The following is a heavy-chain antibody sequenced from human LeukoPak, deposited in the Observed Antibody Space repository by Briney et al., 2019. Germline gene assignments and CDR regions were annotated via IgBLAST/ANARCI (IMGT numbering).Heavy chain of an antibody. CDR2: ISGSGGST. CDR3: AKDARSDYYDSSGYYYDFQH. V-gene: IGHV3-23*01. J-gene: IGHJ1*01. CDR1: GFTFSSYA. Sequence: GGSLRLSCAASGFTFSSYAMSWVRQAPGKGLEWVSAISGSGGSTYYADSVKGRFTISRDNSKNTLYLQMNSLRAEDTAVYYCAKDARSDYYDSSGYYYDFQHWGQGTLVTVSS. D-gene: IGHD3-22*01.